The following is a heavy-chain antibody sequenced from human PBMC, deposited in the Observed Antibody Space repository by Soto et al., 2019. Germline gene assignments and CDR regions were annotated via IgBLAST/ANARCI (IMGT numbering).Heavy chain of an antibody. J-gene: IGHJ4*02. CDR2: IYWDGIE. CDR3: AHSPCSGGTCYLFDH. D-gene: IGHD2-15*01. Sequence: QITLKESGPTLVKPTQPLTLTCTVSGFSLTTSGVGVGWIRQPPGKAPAWLALIYWDGIERYSPSLRSRLTITMDTSKNQVVLTMTTMDPVDTATYYCAHSPCSGGTCYLFDHWGQGTPVIVSS. CDR1: GFSLTTSGVG. V-gene: IGHV2-5*02.